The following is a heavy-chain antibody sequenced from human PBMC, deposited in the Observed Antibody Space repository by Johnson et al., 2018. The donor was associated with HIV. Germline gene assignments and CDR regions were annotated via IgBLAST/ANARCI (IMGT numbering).Heavy chain of an antibody. CDR1: GITVGTNY. D-gene: IGHD3-9*01. V-gene: IGHV3-66*02. CDR2: IFSVGDV. Sequence: EVQLVESGGGLVQPGGSLRLSCAASGITVGTNYMSWVRQAPGKGLEWVSVIFSVGDVYYADSVKGRLPISRDNSKNMVYLQMNSLRPEDTAVYYCARDGRDLVTRGSFDVWGQGTVVTVSS. J-gene: IGHJ3*01. CDR3: ARDGRDLVTRGSFDV.